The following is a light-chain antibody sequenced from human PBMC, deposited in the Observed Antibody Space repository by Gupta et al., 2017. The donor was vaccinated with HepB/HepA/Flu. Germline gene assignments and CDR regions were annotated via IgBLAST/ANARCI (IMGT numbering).Light chain of an antibody. V-gene: IGKV3-11*01. CDR2: DAS. CDR3: QQRRNWRLT. J-gene: IGKJ4*01. CDR1: QSVSGS. Sequence: EIVLTQSPATLSLSPGERATLSCRASQSVSGSLAWYQQKPGQAPRLLMYDASNRATGIPARFSGSGSGTDFTVTMSSVEPEDFAVYYCQQRRNWRLTFGGGTKVEIK.